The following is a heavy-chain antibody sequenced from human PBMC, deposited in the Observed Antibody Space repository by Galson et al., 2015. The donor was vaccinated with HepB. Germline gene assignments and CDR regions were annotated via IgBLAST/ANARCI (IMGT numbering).Heavy chain of an antibody. CDR2: ISYDGSNK. CDR3: ARGRNWNDVVDY. CDR1: GFTFSSYA. J-gene: IGHJ4*02. V-gene: IGHV3-30-3*01. Sequence: SLRLSCAASGFTFSSYAMHWVRQAPGKGLEWVAVISYDGSNKYYADSVKGRFTISRDNSKNTLYLQMNSLRAEDTAVYYCARGRNWNDVVDYWGQGTLVTVSS. D-gene: IGHD1-20*01.